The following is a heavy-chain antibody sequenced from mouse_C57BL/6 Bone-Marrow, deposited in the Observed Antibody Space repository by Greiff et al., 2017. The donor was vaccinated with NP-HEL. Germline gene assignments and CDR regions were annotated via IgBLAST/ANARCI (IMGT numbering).Heavy chain of an antibody. V-gene: IGHV5-4*01. CDR2: ISDGGSYT. CDR3: ARQYYGSSYGYWYFDV. D-gene: IGHD1-1*01. J-gene: IGHJ1*03. CDR1: GFTFSSYA. Sequence: EVHLVESGGGLVKPGGSLKLSCAASGFTFSSYAMSWVRQTPEKRLEWVATISDGGSYTYYPDNVKGRFTISRDNAKNNLYLQMSHLNSEDTAMYYCARQYYGSSYGYWYFDVWGTGTTVTVSS.